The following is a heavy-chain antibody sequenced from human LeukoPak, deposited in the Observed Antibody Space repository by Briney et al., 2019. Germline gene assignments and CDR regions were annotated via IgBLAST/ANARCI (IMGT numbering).Heavy chain of an antibody. Sequence: ASVKVSCKVSGYTRTELSMHWVRQAPGKGLEWMGGFDPEDGETIYAQKFQGRVTMTEDTSTDTAYRELSSLRSEDTAVYYCATSYCSSISCYMEATFDYWGQGTLVTVSS. J-gene: IGHJ4*02. D-gene: IGHD2-2*01. CDR2: FDPEDGET. CDR1: GYTRTELS. CDR3: ATSYCSSISCYMEATFDY. V-gene: IGHV1-24*01.